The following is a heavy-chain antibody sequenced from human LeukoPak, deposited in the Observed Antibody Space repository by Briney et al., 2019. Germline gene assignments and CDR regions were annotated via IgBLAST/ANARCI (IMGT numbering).Heavy chain of an antibody. V-gene: IGHV1-2*02. CDR3: ARDSGGRTSWSFDL. J-gene: IGHJ2*01. D-gene: IGHD1-26*01. Sequence: ASVKVSCKASGYTFTGYYMHWVRQAPGQGLEWMGWINPNSGGTNYAQKFQGRVTMTRDTSISTAYMELSRLRSDDTAVYYCARDSGGRTSWSFDLWGRGTLVTVSS. CDR1: GYTFTGYY. CDR2: INPNSGGT.